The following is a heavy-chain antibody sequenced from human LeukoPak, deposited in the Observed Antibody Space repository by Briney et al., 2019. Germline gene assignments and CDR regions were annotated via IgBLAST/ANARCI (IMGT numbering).Heavy chain of an antibody. CDR1: GFTFSSFG. CDR2: IKEDGSEK. Sequence: GRSLTLSCAASGFTFSSFGMHWVRQAPGKGLEWVANIKEDGSEKYYVDSVKGRFTISRDNAKNSLYLQMNSLRAEDSAVYYCARDDRDGYNYFAYWGQGTLVTVSS. CDR3: ARDDRDGYNYFAY. J-gene: IGHJ4*02. D-gene: IGHD5-24*01. V-gene: IGHV3-7*01.